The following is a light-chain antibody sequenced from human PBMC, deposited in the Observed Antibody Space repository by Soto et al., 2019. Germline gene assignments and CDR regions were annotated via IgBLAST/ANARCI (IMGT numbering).Light chain of an antibody. CDR1: SSDVGAYNY. CDR3: SSYTSSSTVV. CDR2: DVT. Sequence: QSALTQPASVSGSPGQSVTISCSGSSSDVGAYNYVSWYQRHPGKAPKLMIYDVTNRPSGVSNRFSGSKSGNTASLTISGLQTEDEADYFCSSYTSSSTVVFGGGTKLTVL. J-gene: IGLJ3*02. V-gene: IGLV2-14*01.